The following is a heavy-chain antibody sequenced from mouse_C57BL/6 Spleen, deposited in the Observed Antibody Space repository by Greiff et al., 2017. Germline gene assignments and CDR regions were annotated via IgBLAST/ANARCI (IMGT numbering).Heavy chain of an antibody. D-gene: IGHD1-1*01. Sequence: VQLKESGPGLVKPSQSLSLTCSVTGYSITSGYYWNWIRQFPGNKLEWMGYISYDGSNNYNPSLKNRISITRDTSKNQFFLKLNSVTTEDTATYYCAREGTTVVALDYWGQGTTLTVSS. CDR3: AREGTTVVALDY. V-gene: IGHV3-6*01. J-gene: IGHJ2*01. CDR2: ISYDGSN. CDR1: GYSITSGYY.